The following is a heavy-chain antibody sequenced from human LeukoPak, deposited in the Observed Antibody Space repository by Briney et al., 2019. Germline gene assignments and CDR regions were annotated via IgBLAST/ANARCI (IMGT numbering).Heavy chain of an antibody. CDR1: GFTFSSYA. V-gene: IGHV3-23*01. Sequence: GGPLRLSCAASGFTFSSYAMSWVRQAPGKGLEWVSAITGSGDSTYYADSVKGRFTFSRDNSKNTLYLQMNSLRAEDTAVYYCARRSSSGGYFDYWGQGTLVTVSS. CDR2: ITGSGDST. CDR3: ARRSSSGGYFDY. J-gene: IGHJ4*02. D-gene: IGHD3-22*01.